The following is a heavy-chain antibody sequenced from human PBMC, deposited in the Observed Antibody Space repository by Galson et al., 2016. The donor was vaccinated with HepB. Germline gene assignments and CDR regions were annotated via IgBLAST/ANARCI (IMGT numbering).Heavy chain of an antibody. V-gene: IGHV6-1*01. Sequence: CAISGDSVSSNSAGWNWIRQSPSRGLEWLGRTYYRSNWRNDYADSVKSRITINPDTSKNHFSLHLTSVTAADTAVYFCARGFVVRGVIWWGQGILVTVSS. CDR3: ARGFVVRGVIW. J-gene: IGHJ4*02. D-gene: IGHD3-10*01. CDR1: GDSVSSNSAG. CDR2: TYYRSNWRN.